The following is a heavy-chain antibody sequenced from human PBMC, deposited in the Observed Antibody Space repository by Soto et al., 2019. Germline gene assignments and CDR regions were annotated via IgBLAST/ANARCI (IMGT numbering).Heavy chain of an antibody. CDR2: ISGSGGIT. CDR1: GFTFSSYA. CDR3: AKGITDTGGYYYYSMDV. Sequence: LRLSCGASGFTFSSYAMSWVRQAPGKGLDWVSVISGSGGITYSAASVKGRFTISRDNSKNILYLQMNSLRAEDTAVYYCAKGITDTGGYYYYSMDVWGQGTAVTVSS. J-gene: IGHJ6*02. D-gene: IGHD3-16*01. V-gene: IGHV3-23*01.